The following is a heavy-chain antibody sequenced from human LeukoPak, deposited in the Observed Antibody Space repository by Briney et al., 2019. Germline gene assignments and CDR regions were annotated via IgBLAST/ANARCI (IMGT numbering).Heavy chain of an antibody. CDR2: IRYDGSKK. CDR1: GFIFSSYG. Sequence: GGSLRLSCAASGFIFSSYGMHWVRQAPGKGLEWVAFIRYDGSKKYYADSVKGRFTISRDNSKNTLYLQMNSLRVEDTAVYYCAKEAYRGSYYDFDYWGQGTLVTVSS. D-gene: IGHD1-26*01. CDR3: AKEAYRGSYYDFDY. J-gene: IGHJ4*02. V-gene: IGHV3-30*02.